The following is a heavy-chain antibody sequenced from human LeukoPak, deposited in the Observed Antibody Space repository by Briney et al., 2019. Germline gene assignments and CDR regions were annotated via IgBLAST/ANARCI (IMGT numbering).Heavy chain of an antibody. CDR1: GLAFTSQA. J-gene: IGHJ4*02. D-gene: IGHD6-19*01. V-gene: IGHV3-23*01. CDR2: ISDSGSIT. CDR3: AKDARRTSGWYFFDY. Sequence: PGGSLRLSCAASGLAFTSQAMGWVRQAPGKGLEWVSVISDSGSITYYADSVKGRFTISRDNSKNTLFLQMNSLRAEDTAVYYCAKDARRTSGWYFFDYWGQGTLVTVSS.